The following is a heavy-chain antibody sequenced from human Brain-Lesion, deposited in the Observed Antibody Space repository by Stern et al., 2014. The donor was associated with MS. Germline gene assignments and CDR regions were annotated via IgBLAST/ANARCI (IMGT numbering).Heavy chain of an antibody. J-gene: IGHJ5*02. CDR1: GFTFGTCA. CDR3: AKDRQYLTYFFDH. Sequence: QVQLVESGGGVVQPGRPLRLSCVASGFTFGTCAMHWVRQAPGTGLVWVAGVSYDGSNKYYADSVKGRFTISRDNSQNTLYMQMSSLRPEDTAVYYCAKDRQYLTYFFDHWGQGSLVTVSS. D-gene: IGHD2/OR15-2a*01. CDR2: VSYDGSNK. V-gene: IGHV3-30*18.